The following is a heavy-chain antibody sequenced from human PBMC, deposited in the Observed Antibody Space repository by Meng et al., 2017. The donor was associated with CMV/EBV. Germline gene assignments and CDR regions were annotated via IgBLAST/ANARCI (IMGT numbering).Heavy chain of an antibody. CDR2: IYPGDPDT. D-gene: IGHD2-2*01. V-gene: IGHV5-51*01. CDR1: GYSFTSYW. J-gene: IGHJ4*02. CDR3: ARRAPARCSSTSCPYYFDY. Sequence: GGSLRLSCKGSGYSFTSYWIGWVRQMPGKGLEWMGIIYPGDPDTRYSPSFQGQVTIAAGKSISTAYLQWSSLKASDTAMYYCARRAPARCSSTSCPYYFDYWGQGTLVTVSS.